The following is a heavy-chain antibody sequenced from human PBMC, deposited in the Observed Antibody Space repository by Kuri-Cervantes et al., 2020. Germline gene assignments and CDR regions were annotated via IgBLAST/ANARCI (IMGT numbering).Heavy chain of an antibody. V-gene: IGHV3-73*01. CDR1: GFTFSGSA. J-gene: IGHJ4*02. CDR3: AREGNLGVSGSYDAFDY. CDR2: IRSKANSYAT. D-gene: IGHD1-26*01. Sequence: GGSLRLSCAASGFTFSGSAMHWVRQASGKGLEWVGRIRSKANSYATAYAASVKGRFTISRDDSKNTAYLQMNSLKTEDTAVYYCAREGNLGVSGSYDAFDYWGQGTLVTVSS.